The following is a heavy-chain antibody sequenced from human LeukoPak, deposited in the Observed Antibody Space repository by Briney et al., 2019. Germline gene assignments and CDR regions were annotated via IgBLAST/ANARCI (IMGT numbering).Heavy chain of an antibody. Sequence: GGSLRLPSAASGFTVSRNYMSWVRQAPGKGLEWVSVIYIDGNTYYADSVRGRFTISRDNSKNTVYLQMNSLRAEDTAVYYCARGDGYNFSDSWGQGTLVTVSS. D-gene: IGHD5-24*01. CDR2: IYIDGNT. J-gene: IGHJ4*02. CDR1: GFTVSRNY. CDR3: ARGDGYNFSDS. V-gene: IGHV3-66*01.